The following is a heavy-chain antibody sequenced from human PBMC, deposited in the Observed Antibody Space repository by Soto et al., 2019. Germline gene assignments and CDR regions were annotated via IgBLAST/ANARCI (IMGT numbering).Heavy chain of an antibody. V-gene: IGHV1-18*04. Sequence: QVQLVQSGAEVKKPGASVKVSCRASGYTFTIYGSSWVRQAPGQGLDWMGWVRGYNDNTNYAQKLQGRVTMTPDTSTSRAYMELRSLRSDDTAVYYCARDRPPLQDIVIVPAASYYYGMDVWGQGTTVTVSS. D-gene: IGHD2-2*01. CDR3: ARDRPPLQDIVIVPAASYYYGMDV. CDR2: VRGYNDNT. J-gene: IGHJ6*02. CDR1: GYTFTIYG.